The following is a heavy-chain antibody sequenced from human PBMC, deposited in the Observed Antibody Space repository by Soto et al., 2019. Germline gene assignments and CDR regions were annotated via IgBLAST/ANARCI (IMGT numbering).Heavy chain of an antibody. D-gene: IGHD5-18*01. CDR1: GFTFSSYG. V-gene: IGHV3-30*18. Sequence: QVQLVESGGGVVQPGRSLRLSCAASGFTFSSYGMHWVRQAPGKGLEWVAVISYDGSNKYYADSVKVRFTISRDNSKNTRYLQMNSLRAEDTAVYYCAKGITAMTYFDYWGQGTLVTVSS. CDR3: AKGITAMTYFDY. J-gene: IGHJ4*02. CDR2: ISYDGSNK.